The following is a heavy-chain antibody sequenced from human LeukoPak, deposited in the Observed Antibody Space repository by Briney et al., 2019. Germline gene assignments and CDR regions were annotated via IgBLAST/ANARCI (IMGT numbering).Heavy chain of an antibody. J-gene: IGHJ4*02. CDR2: IYYSGST. V-gene: IGHV4-39*07. CDR1: GGSISSSSYY. Sequence: SETLSLTCTVSGGSISSSSYYGGWIRQPPGTGLEWIGSIYYSGSTYYNPSLKSRVTISVDTSKNQFSLKLSSVTAADTAVYYCARGWELLEWLSIDYWGQGTLVTVSS. D-gene: IGHD3-3*01. CDR3: ARGWELLEWLSIDY.